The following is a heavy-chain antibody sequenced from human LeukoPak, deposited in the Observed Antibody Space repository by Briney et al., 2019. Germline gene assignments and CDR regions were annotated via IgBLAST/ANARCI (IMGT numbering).Heavy chain of an antibody. V-gene: IGHV3-9*01. D-gene: IGHD3-3*01. Sequence: GGSLRLSCAASGFTFDDYAMHWVRQAPGKGLEWVSGISWNSGSIGYADSVKGRFTISRDNSKNTLYLQMNSLRAEDTAIYYCARDERLLSFLKWGQGTLVIVSS. CDR1: GFTFDDYA. CDR3: ARDERLLSFLK. CDR2: ISWNSGSI. J-gene: IGHJ4*02.